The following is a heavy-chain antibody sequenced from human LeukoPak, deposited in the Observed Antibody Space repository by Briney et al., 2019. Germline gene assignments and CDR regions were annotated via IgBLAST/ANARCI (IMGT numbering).Heavy chain of an antibody. V-gene: IGHV1-24*01. D-gene: IGHD1-1*01. J-gene: IGHJ5*02. Sequence: AASVKVSCKVSGYTLTELSMHWVRQAPGKGLEWMGGFDPEDGETIYAQKFQGRVTMTEDTSTDTSYMELSSLRSEDTAVYYCATAQVQLERPSFFERFDPWGQGTLVTVSS. CDR3: ATAQVQLERPSFFERFDP. CDR1: GYTLTELS. CDR2: FDPEDGET.